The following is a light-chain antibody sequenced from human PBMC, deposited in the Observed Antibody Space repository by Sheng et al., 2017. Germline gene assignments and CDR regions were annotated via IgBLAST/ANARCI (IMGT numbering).Light chain of an antibody. CDR2: GAS. CDR1: QSVSSN. J-gene: IGKJ4*01. CDR3: QQYNNWPLT. Sequence: EIVMTQSPATLSVSPGERATLSCRASQSVSSNLAWYQQKPGQAPXLLISGASTRATGIPARFXGSGSGTDFTLTISSLQSEDFAVYYCQQYNNWPLTFGGGTKVQIK. V-gene: IGKV3-15*01.